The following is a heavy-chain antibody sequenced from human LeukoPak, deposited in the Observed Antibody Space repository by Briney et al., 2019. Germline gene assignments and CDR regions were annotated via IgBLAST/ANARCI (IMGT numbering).Heavy chain of an antibody. D-gene: IGHD1-26*01. CDR1: GFTLSSYT. Sequence: GGSLRLSCAASGFTLSSYTMNWVRQAPGKGLEWVSYISSSGSTIYYADSVKGRFTISRDNAKNSLYLQMNSLRAEDTAVYYCARGGIGRYRRDYWGQGTLVTVSS. CDR3: ARGGIGRYRRDY. CDR2: ISSSGSTI. V-gene: IGHV3-48*04. J-gene: IGHJ4*02.